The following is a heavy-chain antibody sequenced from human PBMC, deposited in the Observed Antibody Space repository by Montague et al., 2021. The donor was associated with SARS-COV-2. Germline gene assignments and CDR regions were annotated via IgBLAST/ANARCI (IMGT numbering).Heavy chain of an antibody. Sequence: SLRLSCAASGFSVNNNYMSWVRQPPGKGLEWVSLIYSDGRKYYADSVKGRFAISRDSSNNTLYLHMNYLRAEDTAVYYCARDLGESRDYWGQGTLVTVSS. J-gene: IGHJ4*02. D-gene: IGHD3-16*01. CDR1: GFSVNNNY. CDR3: ARDLGESRDY. CDR2: IYSDGRK. V-gene: IGHV3-53*01.